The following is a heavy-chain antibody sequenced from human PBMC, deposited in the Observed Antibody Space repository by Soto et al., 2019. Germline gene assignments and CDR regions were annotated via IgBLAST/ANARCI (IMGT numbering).Heavy chain of an antibody. CDR2: IYYTGTT. Sequence: SETLSLTFSDSCGSISRDDPYWTWVRQPPGNGLEWIGFIYYTGTTNYNPSLKSRITVPIDTSKNQFSLNLTSVTAADTALYDCARQRRGGYWFAPRCQVTLVTVSS. J-gene: IGHJ5*02. CDR3: ARQRRGGYWFAP. V-gene: IGHV4-30-4*01. CDR1: CGSISRDDPY.